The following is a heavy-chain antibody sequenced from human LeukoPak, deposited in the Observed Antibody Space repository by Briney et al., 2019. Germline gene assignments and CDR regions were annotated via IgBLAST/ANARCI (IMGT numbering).Heavy chain of an antibody. CDR2: MNPNSGNT. Sequence: ASVKVSCKASGYTFTSYDINWVRQATGQGLEWMGWMNPNSGNTGYAQKFQGRVTITRNTSISTAYMELSSLRSEDTAVYYCARVSGHHSGGYYYRYWGQGTLVTVSS. CDR3: ARVSGHHSGGYYYRY. V-gene: IGHV1-8*03. J-gene: IGHJ4*02. CDR1: GYTFTSYD. D-gene: IGHD3-22*01.